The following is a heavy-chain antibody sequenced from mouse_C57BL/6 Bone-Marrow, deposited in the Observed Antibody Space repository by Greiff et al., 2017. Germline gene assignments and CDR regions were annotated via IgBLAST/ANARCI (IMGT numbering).Heavy chain of an antibody. J-gene: IGHJ4*01. D-gene: IGHD1-1*01. CDR3: VREGVVADYYAMDY. Sequence: VQLQQPGAELVKPGASVKMSCTASGYTFTSYWITWVKQRPGQGLEWIGDIYPGSGSTNYDEKFKSKATLTVDTTSSTAYMQLSSLTSEDSAVYYGVREGVVADYYAMDYWGQGTSVTVSS. CDR1: GYTFTSYW. V-gene: IGHV1-55*01. CDR2: IYPGSGST.